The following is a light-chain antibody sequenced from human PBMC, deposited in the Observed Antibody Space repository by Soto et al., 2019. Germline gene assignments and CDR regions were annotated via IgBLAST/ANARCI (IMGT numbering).Light chain of an antibody. J-gene: IGLJ1*01. V-gene: IGLV2-23*02. Sequence: QSVLTQPASVSGSPGQSITISCTGTSSDVGGYNLVSWYQQHPGKAPQVMIYEVSKRPSGVSTRFSGSKSGNTASLTISGLKAEDEAVYYCCSYAGSSTYVFGTGTKVTVL. CDR3: CSYAGSSTYV. CDR1: SSDVGGYNL. CDR2: EVS.